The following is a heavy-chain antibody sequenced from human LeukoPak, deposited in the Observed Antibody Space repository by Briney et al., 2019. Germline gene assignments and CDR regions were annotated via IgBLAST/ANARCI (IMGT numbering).Heavy chain of an antibody. V-gene: IGHV1-46*01. CDR3: ARDLLLDYYGSGSLGDY. CDR1: GYTFTSYY. J-gene: IGHJ4*02. CDR2: INPSGGST. Sequence: GASVKVSCKASGYTFTSYYMHWVRQAPGQGLEWMGIINPSGGSTSYAQKFQGRVTMTRDMSTSTVYMELSSLRSGDTAVYYCARDLLLDYYGSGSLGDYWGQGTLVTVSS. D-gene: IGHD3-10*01.